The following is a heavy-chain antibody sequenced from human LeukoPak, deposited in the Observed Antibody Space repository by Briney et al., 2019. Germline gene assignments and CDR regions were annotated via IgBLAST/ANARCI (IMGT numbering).Heavy chain of an antibody. J-gene: IGHJ3*01. D-gene: IGHD6-13*01. Sequence: ASVKVSCKASGYTFTTYYISWVRQAPGQGLEWMGWISAYNGNTNYAQKFQGRVTMTTDTSTSTAYMERRSLRSDDTAVYYCAREEGAPIAAANVWGLGTMVTVSS. V-gene: IGHV1-18*01. CDR1: GYTFTTYY. CDR3: AREEGAPIAAANV. CDR2: ISAYNGNT.